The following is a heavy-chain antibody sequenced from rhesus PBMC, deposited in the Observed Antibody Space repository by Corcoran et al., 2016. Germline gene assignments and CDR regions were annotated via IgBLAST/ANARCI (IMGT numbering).Heavy chain of an antibody. J-gene: IGHJ4*01. CDR1: GGSISSSYG. D-gene: IGHD4-29*01. V-gene: IGHV3S26*01. Sequence: QLQESGPGLVKPSETLSVTCAVSGGSISSSYGMSWVRQAPGKGLEWVSVISESGGTIYYADSVKGRFTISRDNAKNSLFLQMNSLRAEDTAVYYCTSRTTVPFDYWGQGVLVTVSS. CDR2: ISESGGTI. CDR3: TSRTTVPFDY.